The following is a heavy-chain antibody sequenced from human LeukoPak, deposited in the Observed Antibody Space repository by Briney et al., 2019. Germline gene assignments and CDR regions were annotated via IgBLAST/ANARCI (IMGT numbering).Heavy chain of an antibody. J-gene: IGHJ4*02. V-gene: IGHV3-66*01. CDR1: GFTVSSNY. Sequence: GGSLRLSCAASGFTVSSNYMSWVRQAPGKGLEWVSVIYSGGSTYYADSVKGRFTISRDNAKNSLYLQMNSLRAEDTAVYYCARVRYSSGPYFDYWGQGTLVTVSS. CDR3: ARVRYSSGPYFDY. D-gene: IGHD6-19*01. CDR2: IYSGGST.